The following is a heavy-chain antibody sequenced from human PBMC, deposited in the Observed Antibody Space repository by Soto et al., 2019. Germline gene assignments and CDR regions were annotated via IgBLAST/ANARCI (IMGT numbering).Heavy chain of an antibody. D-gene: IGHD6-13*01. V-gene: IGHV3-48*03. J-gene: IGHJ4*02. CDR2: INPSGRTI. CDR1: GFTFSSFE. Sequence: GGSLRLSCVASGFTFSSFEMNWIRQAPGKGPEWIAVINPSGRTISYANSVKGRFTISRENAKNTMYLQMNSLRAEDTAVYYCAKDLKVAAAGYFFDHWGQGTLVTVSS. CDR3: AKDLKVAAAGYFFDH.